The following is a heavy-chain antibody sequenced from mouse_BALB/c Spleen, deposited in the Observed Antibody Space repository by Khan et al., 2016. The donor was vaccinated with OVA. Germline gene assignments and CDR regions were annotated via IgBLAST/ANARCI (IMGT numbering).Heavy chain of an antibody. CDR1: GYSITSDYA. J-gene: IGHJ2*01. Sequence: VQLKESGPGLVKPSQSLSLTCTVTGYSITSDYAWNWIRQFPGKKLEWMGYISYSGSNSYKPFPTSRIFITRDTSKNQYFLQLNSVATEDTATYYCARSIMANWGQGTTLTVSS. V-gene: IGHV3-2*02. CDR3: ARSIMAN. CDR2: ISYSGSN.